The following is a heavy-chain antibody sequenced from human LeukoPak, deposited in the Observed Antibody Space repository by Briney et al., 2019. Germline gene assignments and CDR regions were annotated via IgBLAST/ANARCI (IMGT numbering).Heavy chain of an antibody. CDR2: ISYDGSNK. V-gene: IGHV3-30-3*01. D-gene: IGHD3-3*01. CDR1: GFTFSSCA. J-gene: IGHJ3*02. CDR3: AREGNTIFGDAFDI. Sequence: GGSLRLSCAASGFTFSSCAMHWVRQAPGKGLEWVAVISYDGSNKYYADSVKGRFTISRDNSKNTLYLQMNSLRAEDTAVYYCAREGNTIFGDAFDIWGQGTMVTVSS.